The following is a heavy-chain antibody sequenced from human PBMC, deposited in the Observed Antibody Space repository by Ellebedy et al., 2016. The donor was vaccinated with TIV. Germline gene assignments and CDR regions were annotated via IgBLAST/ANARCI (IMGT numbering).Heavy chain of an antibody. CDR1: GFTLSSYG. V-gene: IGHV3-30*18. Sequence: GGSLRLSCEASGFTLSSYGMHWVRQSPGKGLEWVAVIAYDGSNKFYADSVEGRFTISRDNSNNTLYLQMSSLRADDTALYYCAKPSGHWGSTFWYFDLWGRGTLVTVSS. CDR3: AKPSGHWGSTFWYFDL. J-gene: IGHJ2*01. CDR2: IAYDGSNK. D-gene: IGHD7-27*01.